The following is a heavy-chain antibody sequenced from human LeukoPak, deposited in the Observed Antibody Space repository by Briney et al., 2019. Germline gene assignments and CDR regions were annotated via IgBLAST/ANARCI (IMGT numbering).Heavy chain of an antibody. CDR3: ARTWGVGSSGYYFWYNYYYGMDV. CDR2: MNPNSGNT. CDR1: GYTFTSYA. Sequence: GASVKVSCKASGYTFTSYAMHWVRQAPGQGLEWMGWMNPNSGNTGYAQKFQGRVTMTRNTSISTAYMELSSLRSEDTAVYYCARTWGVGSSGYYFWYNYYYGMDVWGQGTTVTVSS. V-gene: IGHV1-8*02. J-gene: IGHJ6*02. D-gene: IGHD3-22*01.